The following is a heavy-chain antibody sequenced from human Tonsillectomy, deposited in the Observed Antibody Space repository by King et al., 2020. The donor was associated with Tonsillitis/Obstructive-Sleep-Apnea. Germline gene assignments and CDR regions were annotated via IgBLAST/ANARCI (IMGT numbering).Heavy chain of an antibody. J-gene: IGHJ4*02. CDR2: ISNSSNTL. CDR3: AREIPPDY. Sequence: QLVQSGGGLVQPGGSLRLSCAASGFTFSEFRMNWVRQAPGKWLYCVSYISNSSNTLYYADSVKGRFTISRANARKSLYLQMNSLRDEDTAVYYCAREIPPDYWGQGTLVTVSS. V-gene: IGHV3-48*02. CDR1: GFTFSEFR.